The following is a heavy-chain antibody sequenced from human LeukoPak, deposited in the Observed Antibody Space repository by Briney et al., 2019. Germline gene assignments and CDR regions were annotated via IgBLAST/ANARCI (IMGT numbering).Heavy chain of an antibody. V-gene: IGHV3-21*01. CDR2: ISSSSSYI. CDR3: ARDLYCGGDCYPYYFDY. CDR1: GVTFSSYS. D-gene: IGHD2-21*02. Sequence: GGSLRLSCAASGVTFSSYSMNWVRQAPGKGLEWVSSISSSSSYIYYADSVKGRFTISRDNAKNSLYLQMNSLRAEDTAVYYCARDLYCGGDCYPYYFDYWGQGTLVTVSS. J-gene: IGHJ4*02.